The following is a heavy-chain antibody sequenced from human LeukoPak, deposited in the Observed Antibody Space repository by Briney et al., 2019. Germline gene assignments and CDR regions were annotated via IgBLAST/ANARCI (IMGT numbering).Heavy chain of an antibody. D-gene: IGHD3-22*01. Sequence: GESLKISCKGSGYSFTSYWIGWVRQMPGKGLEWMGIIYPGDSDTRYSPSFQGQVTISADKSISTAYLQWSSLKASDTATYYCARHALPYYYDSSGYYGGIDYWGQGTLVTVSS. V-gene: IGHV5-51*01. J-gene: IGHJ4*02. CDR2: IYPGDSDT. CDR3: ARHALPYYYDSSGYYGGIDY. CDR1: GYSFTSYW.